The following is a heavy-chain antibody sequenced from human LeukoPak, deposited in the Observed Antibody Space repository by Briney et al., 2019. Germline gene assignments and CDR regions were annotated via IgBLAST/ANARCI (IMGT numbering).Heavy chain of an antibody. J-gene: IGHJ4*02. CDR2: ISSSSSYI. V-gene: IGHV3-21*01. Sequence: GGSLRLSCAASGFTFSIYTINWVRQAPGKGLEWVSSISSSSSYIYYADSVKGRLTISGDNAKNSLYLQMNSLRAEDTAVYYCARGDGRGSYKDYYFDYWGQGTLVTVSS. CDR3: ARGDGRGSYKDYYFDY. D-gene: IGHD1-26*01. CDR1: GFTFSIYT.